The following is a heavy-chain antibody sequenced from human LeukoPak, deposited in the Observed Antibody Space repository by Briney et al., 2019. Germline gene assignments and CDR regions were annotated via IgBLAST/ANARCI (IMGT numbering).Heavy chain of an antibody. J-gene: IGHJ4*02. CDR3: ARGPPPSIYDYVWGRQKGYYFDY. V-gene: IGHV3-13*01. CDR2: IGTAGDT. Sequence: AGGSLRLSCAASGFTFSSYDMHWVRQATGKGLEWVSAIGTAGDTYYPGSVKGRFTISRENAKNSLYLQMNSLRAGDTAVYYCARGPPPSIYDYVWGRQKGYYFDYWGQGTLVTVSS. D-gene: IGHD3-16*01. CDR1: GFTFSSYD.